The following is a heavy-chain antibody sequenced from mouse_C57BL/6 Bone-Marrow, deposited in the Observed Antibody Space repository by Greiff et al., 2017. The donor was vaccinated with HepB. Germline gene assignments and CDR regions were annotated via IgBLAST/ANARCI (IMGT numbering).Heavy chain of an antibody. Sequence: EVKVVESGGGLVKPGGSLKLSCAASGFTFSSYAMSWVRQTPEKRLEWVATISDGGSYTYYPDNVKGRFTISRDNAKNNLYLQMSHLKSEDTAMYYCARDGIPLYYYGSSYPHWYFDVWGTGTTVTVSS. D-gene: IGHD1-1*01. V-gene: IGHV5-4*01. CDR2: ISDGGSYT. CDR3: ARDGIPLYYYGSSYPHWYFDV. CDR1: GFTFSSYA. J-gene: IGHJ1*03.